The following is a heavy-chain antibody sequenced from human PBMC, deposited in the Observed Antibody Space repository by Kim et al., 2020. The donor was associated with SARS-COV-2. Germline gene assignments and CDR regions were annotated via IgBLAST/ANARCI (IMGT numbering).Heavy chain of an antibody. D-gene: IGHD2-2*01. CDR2: IYYSGST. CDR1: GGSISSSSYY. J-gene: IGHJ5*02. Sequence: SETLSLTCTVSGGSISSSSYYWGWIRQPPGKGLEWIGSIYYSGSTYYNPSLKSRVTISVYTSKNQFSLKLSSVTAADTAVYYCARPKGRVVPAAMPALDPWGQGTLVTVSS. V-gene: IGHV4-39*01. CDR3: ARPKGRVVPAAMPALDP.